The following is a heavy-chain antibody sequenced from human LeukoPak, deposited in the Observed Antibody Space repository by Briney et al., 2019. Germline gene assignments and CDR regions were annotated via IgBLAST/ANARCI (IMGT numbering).Heavy chain of an antibody. J-gene: IGHJ4*02. Sequence: PGRSLRLSCAASGFTFSSYGMHWVRQAPGKGLEWVAVIWYDGSNKYYADSVKGRFTISRDNSKNSLYLQMNSLRAEDTAVYYCARDQRLQAIIASAGLDYWGRGTLVTVSS. D-gene: IGHD2-2*02. CDR3: ARDQRLQAIIASAGLDY. CDR1: GFTFSSYG. CDR2: IWYDGSNK. V-gene: IGHV3-33*01.